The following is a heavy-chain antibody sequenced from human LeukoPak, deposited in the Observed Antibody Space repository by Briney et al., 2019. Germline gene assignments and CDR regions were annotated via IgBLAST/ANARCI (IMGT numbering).Heavy chain of an antibody. CDR3: ARDXASXSXXXQDF. CDR2: ISAYNGHT. V-gene: IGHV1-18*01. CDR1: GYTFTTYA. J-gene: IGHJ4*02. Sequence: ASVKVSCKASGYTFTTYAFSWVRQAPGQGLEWVGYISAYNGHTNYAQRLQGRVSLTTDASTYTAYMELRSLRADDTAVYFCARDXASXSXXXQDFWGQGTXVTVSS.